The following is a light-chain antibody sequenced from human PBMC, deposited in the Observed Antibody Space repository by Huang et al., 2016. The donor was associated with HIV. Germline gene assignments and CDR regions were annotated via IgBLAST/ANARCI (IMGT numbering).Light chain of an antibody. CDR2: GAS. Sequence: EIVLTQSPGTLSLSPGERATLSCRASQSVSSNYLAWYQQKPGQAPRRLIYGASSRATGIPDRFSGSGSGTDFTLTISRLEPEDFAVYYCQQYGSSPRSFGQGTKVEIK. CDR3: QQYGSSPRS. J-gene: IGKJ1*01. CDR1: QSVSSNY. V-gene: IGKV3-20*01.